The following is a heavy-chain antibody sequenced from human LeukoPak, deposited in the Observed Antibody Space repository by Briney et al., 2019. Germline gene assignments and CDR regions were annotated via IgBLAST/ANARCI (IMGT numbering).Heavy chain of an antibody. CDR2: IWYDGSNK. CDR3: AKGSGVWGSYRGIDY. D-gene: IGHD3-16*02. CDR1: GFTLSSYG. Sequence: GRSLRLSCAASGFTLSSYGMHWFRQAPGKGLEWVAVIWYDGSNKYYADSVKGRFTISRDNSKNTLYLQMNSLRAEDTAVYYCAKGSGVWGSYRGIDYWGQGTLVTVSS. J-gene: IGHJ4*02. V-gene: IGHV3-33*06.